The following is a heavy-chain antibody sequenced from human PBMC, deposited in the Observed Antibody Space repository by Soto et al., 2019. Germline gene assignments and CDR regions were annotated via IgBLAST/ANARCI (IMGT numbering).Heavy chain of an antibody. CDR3: ARAYEGDYFDY. Sequence: GGFLRLSCAASGFTFSSYGMHWVRQAPGKGLEWVAVISYDGSNKYYADSVKGRFTISRDNSKNTLYLQMNSLRAEDTAVYYCARAYEGDYFDYWGQGTPVTVSS. D-gene: IGHD3-16*01. V-gene: IGHV3-30*03. CDR1: GFTFSSYG. J-gene: IGHJ4*02. CDR2: ISYDGSNK.